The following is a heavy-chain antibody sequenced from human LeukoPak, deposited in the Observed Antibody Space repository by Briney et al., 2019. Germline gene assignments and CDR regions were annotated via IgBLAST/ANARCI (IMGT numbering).Heavy chain of an antibody. Sequence: GGSLRLSCAASGFTFSRYAMSWVRQAPGKGLEWVSALSDTGTSTYYADSVKGRFTTSRDNSKNTLYLQMSSLRAEDTALYYCAKGRTYYDILTGYSDCWGQGTLVTVSS. D-gene: IGHD3-9*01. CDR3: AKGRTYYDILTGYSDC. J-gene: IGHJ4*02. CDR1: GFTFSRYA. V-gene: IGHV3-23*01. CDR2: LSDTGTST.